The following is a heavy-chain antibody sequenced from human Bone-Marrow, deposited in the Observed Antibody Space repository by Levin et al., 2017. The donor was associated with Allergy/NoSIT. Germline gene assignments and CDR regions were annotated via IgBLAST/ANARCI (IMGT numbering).Heavy chain of an antibody. CDR3: GRDVGVGITFGVVIAFDY. D-gene: IGHD3-16*02. V-gene: IGHV3-9*01. J-gene: IGHJ4*02. Sequence: SLRLSCAASGFTFDDHAMHWIRQAPGRGLEWVSGISWNSDTIGYADSVRGRFTISRDNAKNSLYLQMNGLRPEDTALYYCGRDVGVGITFGVVIAFDYWGQGTLVTVSS. CDR1: GFTFDDHA. CDR2: ISWNSDTI.